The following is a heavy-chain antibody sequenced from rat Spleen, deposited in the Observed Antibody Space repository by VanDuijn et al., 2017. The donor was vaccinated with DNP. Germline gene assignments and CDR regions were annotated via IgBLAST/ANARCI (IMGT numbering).Heavy chain of an antibody. V-gene: IGHV5-46*01. J-gene: IGHJ2*01. Sequence: EVQLEESGGGLVQPGRSMKLSCAASGFTFTTFPMAWVRQAPTKGLEWVATISASGDSTYYRASVKGRFTTSRDNAKSTLFLQMNSLRSEDTATYYCASWAPIAPLSTSNYWGQGVMVTVSS. D-gene: IGHD1-2*01. CDR2: ISASGDST. CDR3: ASWAPIAPLSTSNY. CDR1: GFTFTTFP.